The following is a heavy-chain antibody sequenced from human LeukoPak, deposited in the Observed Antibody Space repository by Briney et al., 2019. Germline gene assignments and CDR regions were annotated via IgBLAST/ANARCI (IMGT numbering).Heavy chain of an antibody. CDR2: ISGSGGST. V-gene: IGHV3-23*01. CDR3: ATRTYYYDSSAPPPFDY. J-gene: IGHJ4*02. D-gene: IGHD3-22*01. Sequence: GGSLRLSCAASGFTFSSYAMSWVRQAPGKGLKWVSAISGSGGSTYYADSVKGRFTISRDNSKNTLYLQMNSLRAEDTAVYYCATRTYYYDSSAPPPFDYWGQGTLVTVSS. CDR1: GFTFSSYA.